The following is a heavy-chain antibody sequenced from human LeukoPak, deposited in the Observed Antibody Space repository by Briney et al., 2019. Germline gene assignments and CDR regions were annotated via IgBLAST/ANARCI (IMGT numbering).Heavy chain of an antibody. J-gene: IGHJ4*02. CDR3: AKDAKRNYDFWDRFDY. D-gene: IGHD3-3*01. CDR2: ISGSGGST. Sequence: EGSLRLSCAASGFTFTTYAMSWVRQAPGKGLEWISAISGSGGSTYYADSVKGRFTISRDNSKNTLYLQMNSLRAEDTALYYCAKDAKRNYDFWDRFDYWGQGTLVTVSS. V-gene: IGHV3-23*01. CDR1: GFTFTTYA.